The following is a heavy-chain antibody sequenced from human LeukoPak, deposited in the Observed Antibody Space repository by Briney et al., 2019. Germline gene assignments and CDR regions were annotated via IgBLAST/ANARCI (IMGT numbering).Heavy chain of an antibody. Sequence: ASVKVSCKASGYTFSSYGITWVRQAPGQGLEWMGWISAHNGGTNYVQKLQGRVTMTTDTSTSTAYMELRSLRSDDTAVYYCARGSIAGPRGNFDYWGQGTLVTVSS. CDR2: ISAHNGGT. CDR3: ARGSIAGPRGNFDY. CDR1: GYTFSSYG. D-gene: IGHD6-6*01. V-gene: IGHV1-18*01. J-gene: IGHJ4*02.